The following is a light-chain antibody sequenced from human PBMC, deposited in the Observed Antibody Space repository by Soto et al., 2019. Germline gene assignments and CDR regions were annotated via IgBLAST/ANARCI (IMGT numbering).Light chain of an antibody. CDR3: SSWTTSTTMI. V-gene: IGLV2-14*03. Sequence: QSALTQPASVSGSPGQSITISCSGTSSDIGAYNFVSWYQQHPGKAPKLMLYDVNIRHSGVSNRFSGSKSGNTASPTISGLPADDEADYYCSSWTTSTTMIFGGGTKLTVL. J-gene: IGLJ2*01. CDR2: DVN. CDR1: SSDIGAYNF.